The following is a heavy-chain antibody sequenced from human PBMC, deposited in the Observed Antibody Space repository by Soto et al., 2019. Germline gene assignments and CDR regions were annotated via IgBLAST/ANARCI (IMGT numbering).Heavy chain of an antibody. Sequence: QVQLVQPGTEVKMPGSSVKVSCKAFGGTFSDHAVSWVRQAPGQGLEWMGVINPFFKGTKYAQKFQGRLTITADDSTSTAYMDLYSLISEDTAVYYCARDVQVNYFDNTYHYYAMDVWGQGTTVIVSS. CDR3: ARDVQVNYFDNTYHYYAMDV. CDR2: INPFFKGT. V-gene: IGHV1-69*01. J-gene: IGHJ6*02. D-gene: IGHD3-9*01. CDR1: GGTFSDHA.